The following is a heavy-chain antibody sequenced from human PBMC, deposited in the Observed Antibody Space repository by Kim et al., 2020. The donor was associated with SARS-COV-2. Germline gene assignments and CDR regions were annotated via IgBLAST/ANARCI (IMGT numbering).Heavy chain of an antibody. D-gene: IGHD3-22*01. CDR3: ARGYYYDSSGYYADDAFYI. J-gene: IGHJ3*02. CDR1: GFTFSSYD. V-gene: IGHV3-13*01. CDR2: IGTAGDT. Sequence: GGSLRLSCAASGFTFSSYDMHWVRQATGKGLEWVSAIGTAGDTYYPGSVKGRFTISRENAKNSLYLQMNSLRAGDTAVYYCARGYYYDSSGYYADDAFYIWGQGTMVTVSS.